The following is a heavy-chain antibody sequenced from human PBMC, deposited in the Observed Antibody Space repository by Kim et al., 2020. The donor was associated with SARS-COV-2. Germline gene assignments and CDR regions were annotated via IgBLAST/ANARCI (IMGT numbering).Heavy chain of an antibody. V-gene: IGHV3-11*06. Sequence: SLRLSCAASGFTFSDKYMSWIRQAPGKGLERVSYISAAGGYTNYADSVKGRFTISRDNAKNSLYLQMNSLRAEDTAVYYCASVNPLVAVAGTLDYWGQGTLVTVSS. J-gene: IGHJ4*02. CDR2: ISAAGGYT. D-gene: IGHD6-13*01. CDR3: ASVNPLVAVAGTLDY. CDR1: GFTFSDKY.